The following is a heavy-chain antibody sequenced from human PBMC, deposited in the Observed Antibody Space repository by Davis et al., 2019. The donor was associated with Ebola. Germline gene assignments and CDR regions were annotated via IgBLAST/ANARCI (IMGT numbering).Heavy chain of an antibody. CDR1: GFTVSSNY. J-gene: IGHJ4*02. Sequence: GGSLRLSCAASGFTVSSNYMSWVRQAPGKGLEWVSVIYSGGSTYYADSVKSRFTISRDNSKNTLYLQMNSLRDEDTAVFYCARGRTVTNYVDYWGPGILVTVSS. CDR2: IYSGGST. V-gene: IGHV3-66*01. D-gene: IGHD4-17*01. CDR3: ARGRTVTNYVDY.